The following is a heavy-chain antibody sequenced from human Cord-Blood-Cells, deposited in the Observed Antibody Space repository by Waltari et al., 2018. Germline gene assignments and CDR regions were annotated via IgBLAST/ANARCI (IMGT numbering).Heavy chain of an antibody. V-gene: IGHV3-23*01. CDR3: AKLEEGSTSCYDY. CDR2: ISGSGGST. J-gene: IGHJ4*02. CDR1: GFPFSSYA. Sequence: EVQLLESGGGLVQPGGSLSLSCAASGFPFSSYAMSWVRQAPGKGLEWVSAISGSGGSTYYADSVKGRFTISRDNSKNTLYLQMNSLRAEDTAVYYCAKLEEGSTSCYDYWGQGTLVTVSS. D-gene: IGHD2-2*01.